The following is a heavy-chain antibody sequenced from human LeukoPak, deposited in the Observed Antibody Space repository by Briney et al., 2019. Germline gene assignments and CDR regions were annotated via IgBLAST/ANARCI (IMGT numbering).Heavy chain of an antibody. J-gene: IGHJ4*02. V-gene: IGHV4-61*02. CDR3: ASVNYSFDY. D-gene: IGHD1-26*01. Sequence: PSETLSLTCTVSGGSISRGSYYWNWIRQPAGKGLEWIGRIYTSGSTSYNPSLKSRLTISVDMSKNQFSLKLNSVTAADTAVYYCASVNYSFDYWGQGTLVTVSS. CDR1: GGSISRGSYY. CDR2: IYTSGST.